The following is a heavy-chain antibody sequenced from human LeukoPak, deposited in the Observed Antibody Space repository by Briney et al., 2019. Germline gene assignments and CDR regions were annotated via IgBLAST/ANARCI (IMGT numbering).Heavy chain of an antibody. CDR1: GGSISSGDYY. D-gene: IGHD3-9*01. Sequence: PSQTLSLTCTVSGGSISSGDYYWSWIRQHPGKGLEWIGYIYYSGSTNYNPSLKSRVTISVDKSKNQFSLKLSSVTAADTAVYYCARVRNDILTGYYLFDYWGQGTLVTVSS. CDR2: IYYSGST. J-gene: IGHJ4*02. V-gene: IGHV4-31*02. CDR3: ARVRNDILTGYYLFDY.